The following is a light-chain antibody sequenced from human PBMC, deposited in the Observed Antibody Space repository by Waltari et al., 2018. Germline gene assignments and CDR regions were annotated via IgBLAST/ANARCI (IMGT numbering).Light chain of an antibody. CDR3: ALYMGSGIWV. Sequence: QTVVTQEPSLSVSPGGTVTLTCALSSGSLSTTSYATWYQQTPGQAPRPLVYEETSRSSGVPDRLSGSILGNTAALTITGAQADDESDYYCALYMGSGIWVFGGGTRLTVL. CDR2: EET. V-gene: IGLV8-61*01. J-gene: IGLJ3*02. CDR1: SGSLSTTSY.